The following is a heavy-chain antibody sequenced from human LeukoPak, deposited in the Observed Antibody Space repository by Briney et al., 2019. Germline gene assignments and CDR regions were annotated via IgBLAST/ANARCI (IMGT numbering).Heavy chain of an antibody. D-gene: IGHD2-2*02. CDR1: GGSFSGYY. CDR3: ARGPGYCSSTSCYRYYYYYMDV. CDR2: INHSGST. V-gene: IGHV4-34*01. J-gene: IGHJ6*03. Sequence: SETLSLTCAVYGGSFSGYYWSWIRQPPGKGLEWIGEINHSGSTNYNPSLKSRVTISVDTSKNQFSLKLSSVTAADTAVYYCARGPGYCSSTSCYRYYYYYMDVWGKGTTVTVSS.